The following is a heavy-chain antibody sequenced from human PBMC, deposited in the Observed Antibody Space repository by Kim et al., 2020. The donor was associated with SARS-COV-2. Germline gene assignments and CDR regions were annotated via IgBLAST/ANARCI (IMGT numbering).Heavy chain of an antibody. CDR3: ARFGAYYGSGTGLYYYYGMDV. D-gene: IGHD3-10*01. J-gene: IGHJ6*02. CDR1: GGSISSGSYY. Sequence: SETLSLTCTVSGGSISSGSYYWSWIRQPAGKGLEWIGRIYTSGSTNYNPSLKSRVTISVDTSKNQFSLKLSSVTAADTAVYYCARFGAYYGSGTGLYYYYGMDVWGQGTTVTVSS. CDR2: IYTSGST. V-gene: IGHV4-61*02.